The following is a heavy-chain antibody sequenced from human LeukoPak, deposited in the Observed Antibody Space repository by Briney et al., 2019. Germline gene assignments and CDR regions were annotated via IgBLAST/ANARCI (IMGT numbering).Heavy chain of an antibody. CDR3: AGKGITMVRGVITKPYYMDV. V-gene: IGHV3-21*04. CDR1: GFTFSSYS. CDR2: ISSSSSYI. J-gene: IGHJ6*03. D-gene: IGHD3-10*01. Sequence: GGSLRLSCAASGFTFSSYSMNWVRQAPGKGLEWVSSISSSSSYIYYADSVKGRFTISRDNSKNTLYLQMNSLRAEDTAVYYCAGKGITMVRGVITKPYYMDVWGKGTTVTISS.